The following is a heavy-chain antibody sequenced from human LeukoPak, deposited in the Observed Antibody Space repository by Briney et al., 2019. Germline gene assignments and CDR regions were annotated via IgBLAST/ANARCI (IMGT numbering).Heavy chain of an antibody. CDR2: ISAYNGNT. CDR1: GYTFTSYG. J-gene: IGHJ4*02. Sequence: GASVKVSCKASGYTFTSYGISWVRQAPGQGLEWMGWISAYNGNTNYAQKLQGRVTMTTDTSTSTAYMELRSLRSDDTAVYYCARGSSSYSSSSPSSVWGRGTLVTVSS. V-gene: IGHV1-18*01. D-gene: IGHD6-6*01. CDR3: ARGSSSYSSSSPSSV.